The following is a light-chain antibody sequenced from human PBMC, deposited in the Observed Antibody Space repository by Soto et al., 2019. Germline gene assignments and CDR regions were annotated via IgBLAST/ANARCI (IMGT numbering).Light chain of an antibody. Sequence: QSVLTQPPSASGSPGQSVTISCTGTSSDVGSYKFVSWYQQHPGKAPKLIIYEVTKRPSGVPDRFSASKSGNTASLTVSGLQAEDEADYYCSSFVAGNNYWVFGGGTKVTVL. V-gene: IGLV2-8*01. CDR2: EVT. CDR3: SSFVAGNNYWV. J-gene: IGLJ3*02. CDR1: SSDVGSYKF.